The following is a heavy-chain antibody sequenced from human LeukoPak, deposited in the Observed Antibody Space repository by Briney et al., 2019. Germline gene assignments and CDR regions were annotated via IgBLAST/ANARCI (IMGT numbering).Heavy chain of an antibody. V-gene: IGHV1-46*01. D-gene: IGHD3-10*01. CDR2: INPSGGST. J-gene: IGHJ3*02. CDR1: GYTFTSYY. CDR3: ARAPHDPFIRDAFDI. Sequence: ASVKVSCKASGYTFTSYYMHWVRQAPGQGLEWMGIINPSGGSTSYAQKFQGRVTMTRDMSTSTVYMELSSLRSEDTAVYYCARAPHDPFIRDAFDIWGQGTMVTVSS.